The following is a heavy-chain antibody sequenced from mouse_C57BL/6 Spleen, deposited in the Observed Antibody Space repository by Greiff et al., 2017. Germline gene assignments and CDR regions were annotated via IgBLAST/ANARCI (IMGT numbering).Heavy chain of an antibody. CDR1: GYTFTDYE. D-gene: IGHD1-1*01. Sequence: QVQLQQSGAELVRPGASVTLSCKASGYTFTDYEMHWVKQTPVHGLELIGAIDPETGGTAYNQKFKGKAILTADKSSSTAYMELRSLTSEDSAVYYCTREDITTVVATPFAYWGQGTLVTVSA. CDR2: IDPETGGT. J-gene: IGHJ3*01. V-gene: IGHV1-15*01. CDR3: TREDITTVVATPFAY.